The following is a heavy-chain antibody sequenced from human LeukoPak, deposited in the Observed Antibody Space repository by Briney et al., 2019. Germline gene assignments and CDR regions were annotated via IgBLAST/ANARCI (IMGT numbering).Heavy chain of an antibody. CDR1: GGSISSSSYY. CDR2: IYYSGST. V-gene: IGHV4-39*07. D-gene: IGHD1-26*01. J-gene: IGHJ4*02. Sequence: SEALSLTCTVSGGSISSSSYYWGWIRQPPGKGLEWIGSIYYSGSTYYNPSLKSRVTISVDTSKNQFSLKLSSVTAADTAVYYCARNSGSYGAYYFDYWGQGTLVTVSS. CDR3: ARNSGSYGAYYFDY.